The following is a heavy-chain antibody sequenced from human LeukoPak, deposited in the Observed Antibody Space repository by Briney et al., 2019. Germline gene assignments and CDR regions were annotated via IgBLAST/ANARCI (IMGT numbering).Heavy chain of an antibody. Sequence: SETLSLTCTVSGGSISNYYWSWIRQPPGKGLEWIGYIYYSGSTNYNPSLKSRVTISVDTSKNQFSLKVSSVTAADTAVYYCARDGQYCSSANCYPAVYMDVWGKGTTVTISS. CDR3: ARDGQYCSSANCYPAVYMDV. D-gene: IGHD2-2*01. J-gene: IGHJ6*03. CDR2: IYYSGST. CDR1: GGSISNYY. V-gene: IGHV4-59*01.